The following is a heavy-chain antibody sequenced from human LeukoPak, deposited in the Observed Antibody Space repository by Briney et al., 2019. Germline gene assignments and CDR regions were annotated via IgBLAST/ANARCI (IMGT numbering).Heavy chain of an antibody. CDR3: SRDVSDLRSSRIFDY. D-gene: IGHD1-14*01. J-gene: IGHJ4*02. CDR2: ISSSSSTI. Sequence: GGSLRLSCAASGLTFSSYSMNWVRQAPGKGLEWVSYISSSSSTIYYADSVKGRFTISRDNAKNSLYLQMNSLSAEDTAVDYCSRDVSDLRSSRIFDYWGQGTWSPSPQ. V-gene: IGHV3-48*04. CDR1: GLTFSSYS.